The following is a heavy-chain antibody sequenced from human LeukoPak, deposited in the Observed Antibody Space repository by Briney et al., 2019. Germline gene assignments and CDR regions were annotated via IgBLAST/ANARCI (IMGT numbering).Heavy chain of an antibody. J-gene: IGHJ4*02. CDR1: GFTFSNYG. CDR3: AKVGRYYDSSGYPDDY. CDR2: LSNSGSGI. Sequence: PGGSLRLSCAASGFTFSNYGMSWVRQAPGKGLEWVSSLSNSGSGIYYADSVKGRFTISRDNSKNTLYLQMNSLRAEDTAVYYCAKVGRYYDSSGYPDDYWGQGTLVTVSS. D-gene: IGHD3-22*01. V-gene: IGHV3-23*01.